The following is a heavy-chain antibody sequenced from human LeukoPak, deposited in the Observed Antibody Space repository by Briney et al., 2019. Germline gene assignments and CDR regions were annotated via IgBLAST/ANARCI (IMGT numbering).Heavy chain of an antibody. V-gene: IGHV4-4*07. Sequence: SETLSLTCIFSGGSISSYHWSWIRQPAGKGLEWIGRMHTSGSTNYNPSLKSRVTMSVDTSKNQFSLKLSSVTAADTAVYYCARDQYYYDSSGYYPFDYWGQGTLVTVSS. CDR3: ARDQYYYDSSGYYPFDY. CDR2: MHTSGST. D-gene: IGHD3-22*01. J-gene: IGHJ4*02. CDR1: GGSISSYH.